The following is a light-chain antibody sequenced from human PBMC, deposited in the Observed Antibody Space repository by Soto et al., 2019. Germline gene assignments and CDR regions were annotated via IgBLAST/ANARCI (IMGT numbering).Light chain of an antibody. CDR1: SSDVGAYNY. CDR3: SSYTSSTTLGV. J-gene: IGLJ3*02. CDR2: EVS. V-gene: IGLV2-14*01. Sequence: QSALTQPASVSGSPGQSITISCTGTSSDVGAYNYVSWYQHHPGKAPKLMIYEVSNRPSGVSNRFSGSKSGNTASLTISGLQAEDEADYYCSSYTSSTTLGVFGGGTKLTVL.